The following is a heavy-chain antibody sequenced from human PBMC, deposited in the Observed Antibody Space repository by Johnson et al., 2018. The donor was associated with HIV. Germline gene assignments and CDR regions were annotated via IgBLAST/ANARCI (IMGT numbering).Heavy chain of an antibody. CDR1: GLIVNNYY. CDR3: ARGVGETLGVVAFDI. D-gene: IGHD3-16*01. V-gene: IGHV3-53*01. J-gene: IGHJ3*02. Sequence: VQLVESGGGLIQPGGSLRLSCAASGLIVNNYYINWVRQAPGKGLEWVSVIHTGGSTSYADPVKGRFTISRDNAKNSLYLQMNSLRAEDTALYYCARGVGETLGVVAFDIWGQGTMVTVSS. CDR2: IHTGGST.